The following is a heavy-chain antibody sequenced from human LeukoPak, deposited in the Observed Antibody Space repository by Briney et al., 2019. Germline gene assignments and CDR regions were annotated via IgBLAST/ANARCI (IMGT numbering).Heavy chain of an antibody. D-gene: IGHD3-10*01. CDR1: GYSFTSFW. V-gene: IGHV5-51*01. CDR2: ISPGASDT. Sequence: PGESLKISCKGSGYSFTSFWIAWVRQMPGKGLEWMGIISPGASDTRYSPSFLGQVTISADKSISTAYLQWSSLKASDTAMYYCARTPGDYFDYWGQGTLVTVSS. CDR3: ARTPGDYFDY. J-gene: IGHJ4*02.